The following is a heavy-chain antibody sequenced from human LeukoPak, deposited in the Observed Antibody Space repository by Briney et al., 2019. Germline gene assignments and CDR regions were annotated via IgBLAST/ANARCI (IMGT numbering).Heavy chain of an antibody. D-gene: IGHD1-26*01. Sequence: SETLSLTCAVSGGSISSSNWWSWVRQPPGKGLEWIGEIYHSGSTNYNPSLKSRVTIPVDKSKNQFSLKLSSVTAADTAVYYCAREWEHGNWFDPWGQGTLVTVSA. CDR3: AREWEHGNWFDP. V-gene: IGHV4-4*02. CDR1: GGSISSSNW. CDR2: IYHSGST. J-gene: IGHJ5*02.